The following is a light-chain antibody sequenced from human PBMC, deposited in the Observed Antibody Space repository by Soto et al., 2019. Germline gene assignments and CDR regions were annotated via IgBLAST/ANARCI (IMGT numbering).Light chain of an antibody. CDR3: QQGDSFPFT. J-gene: IGKJ4*01. Sequence: DIHMTQSPSSVSASVGDSVIITCRASQDISSWVAWYQQKPGKAPKLLISAASSLESGVPRRFSGSGSGTDFTLIISILQPEDFATYFCQQGDSFPFTFGGGTKVEIK. CDR1: QDISSW. V-gene: IGKV1-12*01. CDR2: AAS.